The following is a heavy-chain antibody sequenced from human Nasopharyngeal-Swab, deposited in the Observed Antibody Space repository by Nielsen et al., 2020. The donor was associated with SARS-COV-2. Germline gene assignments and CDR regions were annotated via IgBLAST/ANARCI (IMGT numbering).Heavy chain of an antibody. V-gene: IGHV1-69*06. CDR2: IIPIFGTA. CDR3: ERDLHVGAYCGGDCYTRFGY. Sequence: SVKVSCKASGGTFSSYAISWVRQAPGQGLEWMGGIIPIFGTANYAQKFQGRVTITADKSTSTAYMELSSLRSEDTAVYYCERDLHVGAYCGGDCYTRFGYWGQGTLVTVSS. D-gene: IGHD2-21*02. CDR1: GGTFSSYA. J-gene: IGHJ4*02.